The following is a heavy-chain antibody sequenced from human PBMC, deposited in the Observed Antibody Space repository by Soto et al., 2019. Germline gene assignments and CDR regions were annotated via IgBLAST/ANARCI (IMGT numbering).Heavy chain of an antibody. V-gene: IGHV4-39*01. J-gene: IGHJ1*01. CDR3: ARPGHYSSGWPSPWEYFQH. Sequence: SETLSLTCIVSGDSISRSNYYWGWIRQPPGKGLEWIGSISYSGDTYDNPSLKSRVTISVDTSKNRFPLKLRSVTAADTGIYYCARPGHYSSGWPSPWEYFQHWGQGTLVTGSS. D-gene: IGHD6-19*01. CDR2: ISYSGDT. CDR1: GDSISRSNYY.